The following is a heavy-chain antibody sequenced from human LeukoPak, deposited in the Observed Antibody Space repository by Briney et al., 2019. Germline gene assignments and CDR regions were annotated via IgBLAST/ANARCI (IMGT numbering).Heavy chain of an antibody. CDR3: ARDGQLRFLESPDFAY. CDR1: GFTFNDYS. D-gene: IGHD3-3*01. CDR2: ISWDGGSR. V-gene: IGHV3-43*01. J-gene: IGHJ4*02. Sequence: GGSLRLSCAASGFTFNDYSMHWVRQPPGKGLEWVSLISWDGGSRYYADSVRGRFTISKDNSKNSLYLQMNSLRAEDTAVYYCARDGQLRFLESPDFAYWGQGTLVTVSS.